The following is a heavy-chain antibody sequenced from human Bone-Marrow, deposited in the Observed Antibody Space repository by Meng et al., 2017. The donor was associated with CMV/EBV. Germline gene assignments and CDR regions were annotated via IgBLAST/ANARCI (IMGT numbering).Heavy chain of an antibody. CDR2: INHSGST. Sequence: SETLSLTCAVYGGSFSGYYWSWIRQPPGKGLEWIGEINHSGSTNYNPSLKSRVTISVDTSKNQFSLELSSVTAADTAVYYCARPGTHYWGQGTLVTVSS. CDR1: GGSFSGYY. V-gene: IGHV4-34*01. D-gene: IGHD1-1*01. J-gene: IGHJ4*02. CDR3: ARPGTHY.